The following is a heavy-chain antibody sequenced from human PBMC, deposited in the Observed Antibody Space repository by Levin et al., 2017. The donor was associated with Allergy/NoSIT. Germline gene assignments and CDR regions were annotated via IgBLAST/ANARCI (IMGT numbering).Heavy chain of an antibody. J-gene: IGHJ5*02. V-gene: IGHV4-34*01. Sequence: PSETLSLTCAVYGGSFSGYYWSWIRQPPGKGLEWIGEINHSGSTNYNPSLKSRVTISVDTSKNQFSLKLSSVTAADTAVYYCASFLRFGELGDWFDPWGQGTLVTVSS. CDR3: ASFLRFGELGDWFDP. CDR2: INHSGST. CDR1: GGSFSGYY. D-gene: IGHD3-10*01.